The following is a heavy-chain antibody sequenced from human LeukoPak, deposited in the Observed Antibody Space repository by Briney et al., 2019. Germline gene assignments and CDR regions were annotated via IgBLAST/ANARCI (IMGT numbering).Heavy chain of an antibody. V-gene: IGHV1-18*01. CDR3: ARDNYYGSSVTFDP. J-gene: IGHJ5*02. CDR1: GYKFIRYH. CDR2: INVYNGNT. D-gene: IGHD3-10*01. Sequence: GASVKVSCKASGYKFIRYHISWVRQAPGQGLEWMGWINVYNGNTTYARSLQGRVTVTTDTSTTTAYMELRSLRSDDTAVYFCARDNYYGSSVTFDPWGQGTLVTVSS.